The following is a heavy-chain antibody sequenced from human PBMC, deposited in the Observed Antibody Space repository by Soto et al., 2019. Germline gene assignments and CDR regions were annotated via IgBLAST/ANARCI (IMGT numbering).Heavy chain of an antibody. CDR3: AAVILNYGSGSYYKDFDY. D-gene: IGHD3-10*01. CDR1: GFTFTSSA. CDR2: IVVGNGNT. V-gene: IGHV1-58*02. J-gene: IGHJ4*02. Sequence: ASVKVSCKASGFTFTSSAMQWVRQARGQRLEWIGWIVVGNGNTNYAQKFQERVTITRDISTSTAYMELSSLKSEDTAVYYCAAVILNYGSGSYYKDFDYWGQGTLVTVSS.